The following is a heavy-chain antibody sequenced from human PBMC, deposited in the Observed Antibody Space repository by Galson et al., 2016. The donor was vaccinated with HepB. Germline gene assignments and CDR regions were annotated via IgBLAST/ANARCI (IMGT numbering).Heavy chain of an antibody. CDR2: LLPNFVTP. Sequence: SVKVSCKASGGTFISIAVTCGRQAPGQGLEWMVGLLPNFVTPTYAQRFQGRVTITADQSAATDYMELSSLSSDDTAVYYCATGTVSMIEGGFWLLDSWGQGTLVSVSS. CDR1: GGTFISIA. CDR3: ATGTVSMIEGGFWLLDS. V-gene: IGHV1-69*13. J-gene: IGHJ4*02. D-gene: IGHD3-16*01.